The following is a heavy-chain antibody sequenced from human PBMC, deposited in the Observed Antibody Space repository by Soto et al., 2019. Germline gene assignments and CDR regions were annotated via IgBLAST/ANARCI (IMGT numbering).Heavy chain of an antibody. Sequence: ASVKVSCKASGYTFTSYYMHWVRQAPGQGLEWMGWISAYNGNTNYAQKLQGRVTMTTDTSTSTAYMELRSLRSDDTAVYYCARYSYQYYYGMDVWGQGTTVTGSS. CDR3: ARYSYQYYYGMDV. J-gene: IGHJ6*02. V-gene: IGHV1-18*04. D-gene: IGHD5-18*01. CDR2: ISAYNGNT. CDR1: GYTFTSYY.